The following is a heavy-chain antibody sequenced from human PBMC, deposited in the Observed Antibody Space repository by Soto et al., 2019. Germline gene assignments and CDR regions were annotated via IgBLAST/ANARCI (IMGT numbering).Heavy chain of an antibody. V-gene: IGHV1-69*02. CDR1: GGTFSSYT. CDR3: AMEYCSSTSCYRDY. CDR2: IIPILGIA. D-gene: IGHD2-2*02. Sequence: QVQLVQSGAEVKKPGSSVKVSCKASGGTFSSYTISWVRQAPGQGLEWMGRIIPILGIANYAQKFQGRVTSPAXKXSSTAYMELSSLRSEDTAVYYCAMEYCSSTSCYRDYWGQGTLVTVSS. J-gene: IGHJ4*02.